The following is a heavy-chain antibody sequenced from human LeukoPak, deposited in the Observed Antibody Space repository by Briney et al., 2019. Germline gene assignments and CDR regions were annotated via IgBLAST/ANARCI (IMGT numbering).Heavy chain of an antibody. J-gene: IGHJ4*02. V-gene: IGHV3-23*01. CDR2: ISGSGGST. CDR3: AKDSLLLEHFDY. D-gene: IGHD3-3*01. Sequence: GGSLRLSCAASGFTFSGYAMHWVRQAPGKGLEWVSGISGSGGSTYYADSVKGRFTISRDNSKNTLYLQMNSLRAEDTAVYYCAKDSLLLEHFDYWGQGTLVTVSS. CDR1: GFTFSGYA.